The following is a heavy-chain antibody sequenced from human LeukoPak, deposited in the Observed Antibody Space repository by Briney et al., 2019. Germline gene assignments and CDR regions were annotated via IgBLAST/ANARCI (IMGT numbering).Heavy chain of an antibody. CDR2: INHSGST. Sequence: PSETLSLTCAVYGGSFSGYYWSWIRQPPGKGLEWIGEINHSGSTNYNPSLKSRVTISVDTSKNQFSLKLSSVTAADTVVYYCARGGWLHLYDYWGQGTLVTVSS. CDR3: ARGGWLHLYDY. CDR1: GGSFSGYY. D-gene: IGHD5-24*01. V-gene: IGHV4-34*01. J-gene: IGHJ4*02.